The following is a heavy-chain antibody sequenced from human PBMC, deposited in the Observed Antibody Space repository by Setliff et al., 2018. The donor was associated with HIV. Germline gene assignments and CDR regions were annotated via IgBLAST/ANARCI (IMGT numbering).Heavy chain of an antibody. CDR3: ARGVGSNYFDY. V-gene: IGHV3-48*01. D-gene: IGHD1-26*01. Sequence: PGGSLRLSCAASGFTFSAYSMHWVRQAPGTGLEWLSYLTSGTATMYHADSVKGRFTISRDNVKNSLYLQMNSLRAEDTAVYFCARGVGSNYFDYWG. CDR1: GFTFSAYS. CDR2: LTSGTATM. J-gene: IGHJ4*01.